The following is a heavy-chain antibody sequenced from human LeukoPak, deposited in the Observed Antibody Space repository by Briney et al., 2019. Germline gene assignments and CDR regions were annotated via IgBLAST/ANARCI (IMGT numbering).Heavy chain of an antibody. CDR2: MNPNSGNT. Sequence: GASVKVSCKASGYTFTSYDINWVRQATGQGLEWMGWMNPNSGNTGYAQKFQGRVTITRNTSISTAYMELSSLRSEDTAVYYCARGGEYCSSTSCYSLDYWGQGTLVTVS. CDR3: ARGGEYCSSTSCYSLDY. CDR1: GYTFTSYD. J-gene: IGHJ4*02. V-gene: IGHV1-8*03. D-gene: IGHD2-2*02.